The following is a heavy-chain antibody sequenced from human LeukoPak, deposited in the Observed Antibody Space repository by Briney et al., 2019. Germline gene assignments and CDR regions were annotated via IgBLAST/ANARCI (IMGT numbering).Heavy chain of an antibody. CDR2: IHFSVTT. J-gene: IGHJ4*02. CDR1: RGSLSSSSFH. D-gene: IGHD2-15*01. Sequence: SETLCLTSTVSRGSLSSSSFHSGWIRQPPGKGLDWLGSIHFSVTTYYNTSLKSRVTISVETSTDQFSLKLRAVSAAHTLVYYCARHGWCSGGSCDLGAFGDWGQGTLATV. V-gene: IGHV4-39*01. CDR3: ARHGWCSGGSCDLGAFGD.